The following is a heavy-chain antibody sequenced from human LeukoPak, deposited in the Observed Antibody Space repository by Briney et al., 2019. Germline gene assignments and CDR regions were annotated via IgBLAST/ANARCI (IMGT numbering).Heavy chain of an antibody. D-gene: IGHD3-22*01. Sequence: LSLTCAVYGGSFSGYYWSWIRQAPGKGLEWVAVISYDGSNKYYADSVKGRFTISRDNSKNTLYLQMNSLRAEDTAVYYCEIVVANQNTDYWGQGTLVTVSS. CDR2: ISYDGSNK. CDR3: EIVVANQNTDY. V-gene: IGHV3-30-3*01. J-gene: IGHJ4*02. CDR1: GGSFSGYY.